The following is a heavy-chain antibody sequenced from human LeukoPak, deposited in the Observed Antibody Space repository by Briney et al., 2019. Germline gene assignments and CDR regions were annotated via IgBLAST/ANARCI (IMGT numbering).Heavy chain of an antibody. CDR1: GFTFSSYA. CDR2: ISGSAGST. J-gene: IGHJ6*02. Sequence: GGSLRLSCAASGFTFSSYAMSWVRQAPGKGLEWVSAISGSAGSTYYADSVKGRFTISRDNSENTLSLQVSSLRAEDTAVYYCAKQPDYYGMDVWGQGTTVAVSS. V-gene: IGHV3-23*01. CDR3: AKQPDYYGMDV.